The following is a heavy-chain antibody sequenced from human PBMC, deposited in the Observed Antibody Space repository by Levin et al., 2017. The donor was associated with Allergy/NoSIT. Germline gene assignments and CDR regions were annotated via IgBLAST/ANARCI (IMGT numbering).Heavy chain of an antibody. CDR2: INSDGSST. J-gene: IGHJ4*02. D-gene: IGHD3-16*01. CDR1: GFTFSSYW. Sequence: GESLKISCAASGFTFSSYWMHWVRQAPGKGLVWVSRINSDGSSTSYADSVKGRFTISRDNAKNTLYLQMNSLRAEDTAVYYCARGLAQPGFGGAGYWGQGTLVTVSS. V-gene: IGHV3-74*01. CDR3: ARGLAQPGFGGAGY.